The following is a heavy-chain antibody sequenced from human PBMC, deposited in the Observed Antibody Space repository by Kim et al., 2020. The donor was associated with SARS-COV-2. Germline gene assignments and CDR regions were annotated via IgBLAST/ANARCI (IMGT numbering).Heavy chain of an antibody. CDR3: ARERGGYCFDY. V-gene: IGHV1-18*01. Sequence: TSYAQKLQGRVTMTTDTSTSTAYMELRGLGSDDAAVYYCARERGGYCFDYWGQGTLVTVAS. D-gene: IGHD5-12*01. CDR2: T. J-gene: IGHJ4*02.